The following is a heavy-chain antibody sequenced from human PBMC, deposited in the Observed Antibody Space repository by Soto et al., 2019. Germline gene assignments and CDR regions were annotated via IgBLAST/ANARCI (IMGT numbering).Heavy chain of an antibody. D-gene: IGHD2-21*02. V-gene: IGHV3-13*01. CDR3: ARDLSVTYYYYGMDV. CDR1: GFTFSSYD. J-gene: IGHJ6*02. Sequence: EVQLVESGGGLVQPGGSLSLSCAASGFTFSSYDMHWVRQATGKGLEWVSAIGTAGDTYYPGSVKGRFTISRENAKNSLYLQMNSLRAEDTAVYYCARDLSVTYYYYGMDVWGQGTTVTVSS. CDR2: IGTAGDT.